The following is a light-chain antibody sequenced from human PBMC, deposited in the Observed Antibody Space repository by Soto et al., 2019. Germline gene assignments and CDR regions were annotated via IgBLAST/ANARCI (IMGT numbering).Light chain of an antibody. Sequence: EIVLTQSPGTLSLSPGERATLSCRASQSVSSSYLAWYQQKPGQAPRRLIYGASSRATGIPDRFSGSGSGTDFTLTSSRLEPEDFAVYYCQQYGSSFTFGPGTKVDIK. J-gene: IGKJ3*01. CDR2: GAS. V-gene: IGKV3-20*01. CDR1: QSVSSSY. CDR3: QQYGSSFT.